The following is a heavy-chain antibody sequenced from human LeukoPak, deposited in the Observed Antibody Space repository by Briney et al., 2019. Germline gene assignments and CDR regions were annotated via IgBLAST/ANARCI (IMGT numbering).Heavy chain of an antibody. CDR1: GFTFSSYS. CDR3: ARERPLSAFDI. J-gene: IGHJ3*02. Sequence: GGSLRLSCAASGFTFSSYSMNWVRQAPGKGLEWVSYISSSSSTIYYADSVKGRFTISRDNAKNSLYLQMNSLRAEDTAVYYCARERPLSAFDIWGQGTMVTVSS. CDR2: ISSSSSTI. V-gene: IGHV3-48*01.